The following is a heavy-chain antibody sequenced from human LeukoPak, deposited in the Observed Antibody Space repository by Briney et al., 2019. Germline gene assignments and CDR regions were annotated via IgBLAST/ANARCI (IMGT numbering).Heavy chain of an antibody. Sequence: GGSLRLSCAASGFTFSSYSMNWIRQAPGKGLEWVSYSQSFTGTTSYADSVEGRFTISSDNAKNSLYLQMNSLRDEDTAAYYCAKATIFGVVHGMDVWGQGTTVTVSS. CDR3: AKATIFGVVHGMDV. J-gene: IGHJ6*02. V-gene: IGHV3-48*02. CDR2: SQSFTGTT. CDR1: GFTFSSYS. D-gene: IGHD3-3*01.